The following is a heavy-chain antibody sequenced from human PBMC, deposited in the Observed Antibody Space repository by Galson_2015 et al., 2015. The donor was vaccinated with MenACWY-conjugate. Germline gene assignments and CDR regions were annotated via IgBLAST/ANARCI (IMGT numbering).Heavy chain of an antibody. D-gene: IGHD1-26*01. CDR2: LNSDNGKT. CDR3: ARDAPVGRLTCDF. CDR1: GYSFTAYG. V-gene: IGHV1-18*01. J-gene: IGHJ4*02. Sequence: SVKVSCKASGYSFTAYGISWLRQAPGQGPEWMGWLNSDNGKTYYAQNLQGRLTMTTDPSTRTAYMELRSLRSDDTAVYYCARDAPVGRLTCDFWGQGTLVNVFS.